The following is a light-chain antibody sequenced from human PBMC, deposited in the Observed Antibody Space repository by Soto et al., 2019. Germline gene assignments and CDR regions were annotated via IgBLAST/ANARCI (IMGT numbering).Light chain of an antibody. V-gene: IGLV2-14*01. Sequence: QSALTQPASVSGSLGQSITIPCTGTSSDIGVYNYVAWYQHHPGKAPKLMLYEVSVRPSGVSNRFSGSKSGNTASLTISWLQAEDEADYYCTSSSSTVVIFGGGTTVTVL. CDR2: EVS. J-gene: IGLJ2*01. CDR1: SSDIGVYNY. CDR3: TSSSSTVVI.